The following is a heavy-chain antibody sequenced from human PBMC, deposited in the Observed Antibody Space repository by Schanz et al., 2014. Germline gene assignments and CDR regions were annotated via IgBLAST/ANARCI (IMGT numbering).Heavy chain of an antibody. J-gene: IGHJ4*02. Sequence: SDSGGGFLQPRGSLRLSCAASGFSFRKSVMSWVRQAPGKGLEWVSALTGSGTTTYYADSVKGRFTISRDNSKITLDLQMNSLRAEDTAIYYCAKDLAAVGVFDYWGQGSLXTVSP. CDR3: AKDLAAVGVFDY. CDR1: GFSFRKSV. D-gene: IGHD6-13*01. V-gene: IGHV3-23*01. CDR2: LTGSGTTT.